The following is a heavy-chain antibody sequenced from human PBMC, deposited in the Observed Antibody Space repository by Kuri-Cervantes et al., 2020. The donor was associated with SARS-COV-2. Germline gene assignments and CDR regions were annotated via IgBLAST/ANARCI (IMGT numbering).Heavy chain of an antibody. D-gene: IGHD5-18*01. CDR3: AREGNSYGYIYYYYGMDV. CDR2: IRSKAYGGTT. V-gene: IGHV3-49*04. Sequence: GGSLRLSCTASGFTFGDYAMSWVRQAPGKGLEWVGFIRSKAYGGTTEYAASVKGRFTISRDDSKNTLYLQMNSLRAEDTAVYYCAREGNSYGYIYYYYGMDVWGQGTTVTVSS. CDR1: GFTFGDYA. J-gene: IGHJ6*02.